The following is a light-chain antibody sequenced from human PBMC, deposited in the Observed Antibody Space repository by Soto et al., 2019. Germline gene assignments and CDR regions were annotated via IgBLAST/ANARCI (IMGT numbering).Light chain of an antibody. Sequence: EVVLTQSPGTLSLSPGERATLSCRASQSVSSNYLTWYQQKPGQSPRLLIYATSSRATGIADRFSGSGSGTEFTLTISSLQPDDFATYYCQHYNSYSEAFGQGTKVELK. CDR1: QSVSSNY. J-gene: IGKJ1*01. V-gene: IGKV3-20*01. CDR3: QHYNSYSEA. CDR2: ATS.